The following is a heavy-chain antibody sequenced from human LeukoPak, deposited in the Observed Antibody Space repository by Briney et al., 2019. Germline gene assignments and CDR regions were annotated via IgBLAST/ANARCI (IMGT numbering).Heavy chain of an antibody. CDR1: RGSIRSYY. D-gene: IGHD1-1*01. V-gene: IGHV4-59*12. Sequence: SETLSLTCTVSRGSIRSYYWSWIRQTPGKGLEYIGYIYYSGRTNYNPSLKSRVMISVDTSKNQFSLKLSSVTAADTAVYYCACTGTTDIVYPNSFQHWGQGTLVTVSS. J-gene: IGHJ1*01. CDR3: ACTGTTDIVYPNSFQH. CDR2: IYYSGRT.